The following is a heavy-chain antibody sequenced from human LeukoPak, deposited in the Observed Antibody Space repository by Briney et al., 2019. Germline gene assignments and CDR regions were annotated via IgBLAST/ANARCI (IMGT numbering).Heavy chain of an antibody. D-gene: IGHD3-10*01. J-gene: IGHJ5*02. Sequence: ASVKVSCKAAGYTFTSYGISWVRQAPGQGLEWMGWISAYNGNTNYAQKLQGRVTMTTDTSTSTAYMELRSLRSDDTAVYYCARDHANMVRGVITLNPNWFDPWGQGTLVTVSS. V-gene: IGHV1-18*01. CDR2: ISAYNGNT. CDR1: GYTFTSYG. CDR3: ARDHANMVRGVITLNPNWFDP.